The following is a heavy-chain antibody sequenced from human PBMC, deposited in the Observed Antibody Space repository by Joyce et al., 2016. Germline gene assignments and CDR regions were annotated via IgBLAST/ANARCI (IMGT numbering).Heavy chain of an antibody. D-gene: IGHD6-13*01. CDR2: IYYSGRT. Sequence: QVQLQESGPGLVKPSQTLSLTCTVSGGSINSADYYWGWIRQHPEKGLEWIGYIYYSGRTSYNPSLNSRVTGSLDTSKNHFSLNLSSVTAADTAVYYCARLSSSWINWFDPWGQGTLVTVSS. J-gene: IGHJ5*02. V-gene: IGHV4-30-4*01. CDR3: ARLSSSWINWFDP. CDR1: GGSINSADYY.